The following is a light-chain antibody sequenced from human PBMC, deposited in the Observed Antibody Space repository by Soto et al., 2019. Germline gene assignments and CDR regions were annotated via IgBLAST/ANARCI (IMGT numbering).Light chain of an antibody. J-gene: IGKJ1*01. CDR3: QQYNSYS. Sequence: DIQMTQSPSTLSASVGDRVTITCRASQSISNFLAWYQQKPGTAPKLLIYHAATLESGVPSRFSGSGSGTEFTLTISSLQPDDFATYYCQQYNSYSFGQGTKVDIK. CDR1: QSISNF. V-gene: IGKV1-5*01. CDR2: HAA.